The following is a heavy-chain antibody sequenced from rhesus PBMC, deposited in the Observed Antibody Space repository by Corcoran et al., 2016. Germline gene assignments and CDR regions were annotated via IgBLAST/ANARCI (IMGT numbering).Heavy chain of an antibody. CDR3: ARVMTTVTTRLDY. Sequence: QVQLQESGPGLAKPSETLSLTRAVSGGSISSGYYSWSWIRQLPGKGLEWFGYIPYSGSTSYNPSLKSRVTISRDTSKTQFSLNLSSVTAADSAVYYCARVMTTVTTRLDYWGQGVLVTVSS. V-gene: IGHV4-122*02. D-gene: IGHD4-35*01. CDR2: IPYSGST. J-gene: IGHJ4*01. CDR1: GGSISSGYYS.